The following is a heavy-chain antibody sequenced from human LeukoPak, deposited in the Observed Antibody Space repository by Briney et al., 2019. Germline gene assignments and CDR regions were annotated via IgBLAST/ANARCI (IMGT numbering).Heavy chain of an antibody. CDR3: VRDFDDYGDS. V-gene: IGHV1-2*02. J-gene: IGHJ4*02. Sequence: GASVKVSCKTSGYVFTRYYMHWVRLGPGQGLEWIGWFNPNSGGAKFPQKFDGRVTLIGDTSITTAYMELHRLTSDDTALYYCVRDFDDYGDSWGQGTLVTVSS. CDR2: FNPNSGGA. CDR1: GYVFTRYY.